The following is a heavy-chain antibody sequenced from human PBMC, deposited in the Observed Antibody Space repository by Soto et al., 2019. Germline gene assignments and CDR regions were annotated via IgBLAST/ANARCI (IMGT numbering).Heavy chain of an antibody. CDR1: GFTFSSYG. CDR3: AKGFLSYYYFDY. D-gene: IGHD1-26*01. Sequence: GGSLRLSCAASGFTFSSYGMHWVRQAPGKGLEWVAVISYDGSNKYYADSVKGRFTISRDNSKNTLYLQMNSLRAEDTAEYYCAKGFLSYYYFDYWGQGTLVTVSS. J-gene: IGHJ4*02. CDR2: ISYDGSNK. V-gene: IGHV3-30*18.